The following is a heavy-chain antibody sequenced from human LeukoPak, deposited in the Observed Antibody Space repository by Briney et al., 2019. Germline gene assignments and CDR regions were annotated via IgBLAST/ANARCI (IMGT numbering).Heavy chain of an antibody. CDR1: GFTVSSNY. CDR2: IYSGGST. Sequence: GGSLRLSCAASGFTVSSNYMSWVRQAPGEGLEWVSVIYSGGSTYYADSVKGRFTISRDNSKNTLYLQMNSLRAEDTAVYYCARDRVVRGVILFFDYWGQGTLVTVSS. J-gene: IGHJ4*02. CDR3: ARDRVVRGVILFFDY. D-gene: IGHD3-10*02. V-gene: IGHV3-66*01.